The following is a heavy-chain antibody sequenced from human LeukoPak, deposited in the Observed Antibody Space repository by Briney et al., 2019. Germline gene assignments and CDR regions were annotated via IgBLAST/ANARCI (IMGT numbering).Heavy chain of an antibody. J-gene: IGHJ4*02. CDR3: ARATATGSWGLFDY. CDR1: GGSFSGYY. V-gene: IGHV4-34*01. Sequence: SETLSLTCAVYGGSFSGYYWSWIRQPPGKGLEWIGEINHSGSTNYNPSLKSRVTISVDTSKNQFSLKLSSVTDADTAVYYCARATATGSWGLFDYWGQGTQVIVSS. D-gene: IGHD1-1*01. CDR2: INHSGST.